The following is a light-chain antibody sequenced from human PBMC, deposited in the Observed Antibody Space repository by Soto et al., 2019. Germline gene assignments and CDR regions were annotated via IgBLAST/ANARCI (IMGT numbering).Light chain of an antibody. CDR1: QRLXSN. V-gene: IGKV3-15*01. CDR2: DAS. Sequence: DIVLRQSPATLSVSPGERATLPCRASQRLXSNLAWYQQKVGQTPRVIXSDASTRATGIPARLTGSESGTEFTLPISSLHSEDFAVYYCQQYRNAPVTFGGGTKVDI. CDR3: QQYRNAPVT. J-gene: IGKJ4*02.